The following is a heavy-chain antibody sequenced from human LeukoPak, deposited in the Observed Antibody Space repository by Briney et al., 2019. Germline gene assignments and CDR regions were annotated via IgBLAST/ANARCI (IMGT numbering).Heavy chain of an antibody. CDR3: ARERRLYCSSTSCYEDFDY. CDR1: GFSFSTYW. V-gene: IGHV3-74*01. Sequence: GGSLRLSCAASGFSFSTYWMHWVRQAPGKGLVWVSRINSDGSNTRNADSVKGRFTISRDNAKNTLYLQMNSLRAEDTAVYYCARERRLYCSSTSCYEDFDYWGQGTLVTVSS. J-gene: IGHJ4*02. D-gene: IGHD2-2*01. CDR2: INSDGSNT.